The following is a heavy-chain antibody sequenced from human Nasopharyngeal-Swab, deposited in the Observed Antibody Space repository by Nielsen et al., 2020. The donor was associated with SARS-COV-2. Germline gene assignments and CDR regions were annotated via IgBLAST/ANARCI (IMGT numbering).Heavy chain of an antibody. J-gene: IGHJ4*02. D-gene: IGHD3-3*01. CDR1: GFSFIYAS. CDR2: IKTTAEGGST. CDR3: ITDPSANRGNRAVVFGY. V-gene: IGHV3-15*01. Sequence: GGSLRLSCAASGFSFIYASMSWVRQAPGKGLEWVGGIKTTAEGGSTDYAAPVNGRFTISRHDSEKKVYLQMTSLKAEDSAVYYCITDPSANRGNRAVVFGYWGQGTLVTVSS.